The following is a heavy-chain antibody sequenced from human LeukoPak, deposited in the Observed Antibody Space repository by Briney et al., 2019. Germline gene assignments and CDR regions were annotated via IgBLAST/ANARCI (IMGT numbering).Heavy chain of an antibody. V-gene: IGHV5-51*01. Sequence: GESLKISCKGSGYTFTNYWIGWVRQMPGKGLEWMGIIYPDDSDIRYSPSFQGQGTISADKSITTAYLQWSSLKASDTAMYYCARYYYDRAVGPFDYWGQGSLVTVSS. D-gene: IGHD3-22*01. CDR2: IYPDDSDI. CDR3: ARYYYDRAVGPFDY. J-gene: IGHJ4*02. CDR1: GYTFTNYW.